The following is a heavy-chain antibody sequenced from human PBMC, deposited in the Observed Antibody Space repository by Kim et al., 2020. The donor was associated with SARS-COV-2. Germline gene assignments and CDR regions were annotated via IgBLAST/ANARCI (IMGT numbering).Heavy chain of an antibody. CDR3: ARGTTSPGKAFDI. CDR1: GGSISYYY. V-gene: IGHV4-59*13. Sequence: SETLSLTCTVSGGSISYYYWSWIRQPPGKGLEWIGYIYYSGSTYYNPSLKSRGTISVDTSKNQFSLKLSSVTAADTAVYYCARGTTSPGKAFDIWGQGTMVTVSS. D-gene: IGHD4-17*01. J-gene: IGHJ3*02. CDR2: IYYSGST.